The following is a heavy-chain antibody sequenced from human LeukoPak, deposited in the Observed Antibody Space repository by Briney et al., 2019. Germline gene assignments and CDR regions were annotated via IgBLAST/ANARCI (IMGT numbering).Heavy chain of an antibody. V-gene: IGHV3-74*01. CDR3: TSDYCSDGSCFSGPGY. CDR1: GFTFSRYW. CDR2: VNTDGATT. Sequence: PGGSLRLSCAASGFTFSRYWMYWVRRVPGKGLVWASRVNTDGATTNYADSVQGRVTVSRDNAKSTLYLQMNSLRAEDTAVYFCTSDYCSDGSCFSGPGYWGQGTLVTVSS. D-gene: IGHD2-15*01. J-gene: IGHJ4*02.